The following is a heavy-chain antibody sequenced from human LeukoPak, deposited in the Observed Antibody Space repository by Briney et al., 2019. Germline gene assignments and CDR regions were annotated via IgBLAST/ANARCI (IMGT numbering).Heavy chain of an antibody. V-gene: IGHV4-59*01. CDR2: IYYSGST. J-gene: IGHJ4*02. Sequence: SETLSLTCTVSGGSISSYYWSWIRQPPGKGLEWIGYIYYSGSTNYNPSLKSRVTISVDTSKNQFSLKLSSVTAADTAVYYCARALRGMTTVTTVFDYWGQGTLVTVSS. CDR1: GGSISSYY. D-gene: IGHD4-17*01. CDR3: ARALRGMTTVTTVFDY.